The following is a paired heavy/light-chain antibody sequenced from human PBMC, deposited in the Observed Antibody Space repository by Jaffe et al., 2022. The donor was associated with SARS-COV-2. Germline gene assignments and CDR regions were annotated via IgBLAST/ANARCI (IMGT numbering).Light chain of an antibody. CDR1: QGISNW. Sequence: DIQMTQSPSSVSASVGDRVTITCRASQGISNWLAWYQQKPGKAPKFLIYAASSLQSGVPSRFSGSGSGTDFTLTISSLQPEDFATYYCQQVNSFPPTFGGGTKVEIK. V-gene: IGKV1D-12*01. CDR3: QQVNSFPPT. J-gene: IGKJ4*01. CDR2: AAS.
Heavy chain of an antibody. V-gene: IGHV3-23*04. CDR3: AKPCAKVGGSLRSSDWLRGPFDY. J-gene: IGHJ4*02. CDR2: ISGSGDST. D-gene: IGHD3-9*01. CDR1: GFTFSTYA. Sequence: EVQLVESGGDLVQPGGSLRLSCTVSGFTFSTYAMSWVRQAPGKGLEWVSGISGSGDSTYYVDSVKGRFTISRDNSKSTLYVQMNRLRADDTAVYYCAKPCAKVGGSLRSSDWLRGPFDYWGQGTLVTVSS.